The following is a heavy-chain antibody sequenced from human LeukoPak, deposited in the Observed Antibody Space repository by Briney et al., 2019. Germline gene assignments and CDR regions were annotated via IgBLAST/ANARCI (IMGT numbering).Heavy chain of an antibody. V-gene: IGHV3-48*04. Sequence: GGSLRLSCAASGFTFSSYSMNWVRQAPGKGLEWVSYISSSSSTIYYADSVKGRFTISRDNAKKSLYLQMNSLRAEDTAVYYCARDPLASLDYWGQGTLVTVSS. CDR2: ISSSSSTI. CDR1: GFTFSSYS. J-gene: IGHJ4*02. CDR3: ARDPLASLDY.